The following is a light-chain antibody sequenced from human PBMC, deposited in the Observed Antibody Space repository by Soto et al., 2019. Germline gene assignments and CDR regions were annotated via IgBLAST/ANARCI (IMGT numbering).Light chain of an antibody. CDR2: DVS. J-gene: IGLJ2*01. CDR1: SSDVGGYNY. CDR3: SSYTSSSTVV. Sequence: QSALTQPASVSGSPGQSITISCTGTSSDVGGYNYVSWYQQHPGKAPKLMIYDVSNRPSGVSNRFSGSKSGNTASLTISELQAEDEADYYCSSYTSSSTVVFGGGTKLTLL. V-gene: IGLV2-14*01.